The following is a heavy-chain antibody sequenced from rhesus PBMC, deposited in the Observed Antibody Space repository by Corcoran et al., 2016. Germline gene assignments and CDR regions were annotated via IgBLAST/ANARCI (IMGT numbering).Heavy chain of an antibody. Sequence: QVQLQESGPGLVKPSETLSLTCAVSGGSISDDYYWSWIRQPPGKGLEWIGYIYGSGGGTNYNPSLKNRFTISIDTSKNQFSLKLSSVTAADAAVYYCARENYLYGLDSWDQGVVVTVSS. CDR1: GGSISDDYY. J-gene: IGHJ6*01. CDR3: ARENYLYGLDS. V-gene: IGHV4-106*01. CDR2: IYGSGGGT. D-gene: IGHD1-1*01.